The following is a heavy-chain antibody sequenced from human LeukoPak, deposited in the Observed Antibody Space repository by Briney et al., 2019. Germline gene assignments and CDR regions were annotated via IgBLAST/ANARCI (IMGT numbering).Heavy chain of an antibody. CDR3: ARAQVPIYSSSWYEAAYYFDY. CDR1: GFTVSSNY. Sequence: PGGSLRLSCAASGFTVSSNYMSWVRQAPGKGLEWVSVIYSGGSTYYADSVKGRFTISRDNAKNSLYLQMNSLRAEDTALYYCARAQVPIYSSSWYEAAYYFDYWGQGTLVTVSS. V-gene: IGHV3-53*01. J-gene: IGHJ4*02. CDR2: IYSGGST. D-gene: IGHD6-13*01.